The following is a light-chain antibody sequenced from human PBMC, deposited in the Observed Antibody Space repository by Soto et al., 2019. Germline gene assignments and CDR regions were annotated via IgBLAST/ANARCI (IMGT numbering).Light chain of an antibody. CDR3: QQSYSTPNT. V-gene: IGKV1-39*01. Sequence: DIQMTQSPSSLSASVGDRVTITCQASQDIDKFLNWYQQKPGKAPKLLIYAASSLQSGVPSRFSGSGSGTDFTLTISSLQPEDFATYYCQQSYSTPNTFGQGTRLEIK. CDR1: QDIDKF. CDR2: AAS. J-gene: IGKJ5*01.